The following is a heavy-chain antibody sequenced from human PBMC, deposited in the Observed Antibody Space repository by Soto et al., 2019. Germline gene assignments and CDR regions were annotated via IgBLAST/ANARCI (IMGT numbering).Heavy chain of an antibody. CDR3: ARDAHKEAGLDY. V-gene: IGHV3-21*01. J-gene: IGHJ4*02. D-gene: IGHD6-19*01. Sequence: GGSLRLSCAASGFTFSSYSMNWVRQAPGKGLEWVSSISSSSSYIYYADSVKGRFTISRDNAKNSLYLQMNSLRAEDTAVYYCARDAHKEAGLDYWGQGTLVTVSS. CDR1: GFTFSSYS. CDR2: ISSSSSYI.